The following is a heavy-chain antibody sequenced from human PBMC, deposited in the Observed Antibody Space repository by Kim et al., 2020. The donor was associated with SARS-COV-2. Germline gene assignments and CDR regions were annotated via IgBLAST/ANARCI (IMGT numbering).Heavy chain of an antibody. CDR1: TYTFNSYG. CDR3: ARGRAVYSFSWVDY. J-gene: IGHJ4*02. CDR2: ISAYSGNT. V-gene: IGHV1-18*01. Sequence: ASVKVSCKAATYTFNSYGITWVRQTPGQGLEWMGWISAYSGNTKFAQKFQDRLTMTTDTSTSTAYLELRSLRSDDTAVYYCARGRAVYSFSWVDYWGQGTLVTVSS. D-gene: IGHD1-26*01.